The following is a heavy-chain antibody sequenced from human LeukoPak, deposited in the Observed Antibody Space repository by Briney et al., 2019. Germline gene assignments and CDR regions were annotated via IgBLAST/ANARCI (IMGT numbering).Heavy chain of an antibody. CDR3: ARVSGGYYYEAFDY. CDR2: IYHSGST. D-gene: IGHD3-22*01. CDR1: GYSISSGYY. V-gene: IGHV4-38-2*02. Sequence: ETSETLSLTCTVSGYSISSGYYWGWIRQPPGKGLEWIGSIYHSGSTYYNPSLKSRVTISVDTSKNQFPLKLSSVTAADTAVYYCARVSGGYYYEAFDYWGQGTLVTVSS. J-gene: IGHJ4*02.